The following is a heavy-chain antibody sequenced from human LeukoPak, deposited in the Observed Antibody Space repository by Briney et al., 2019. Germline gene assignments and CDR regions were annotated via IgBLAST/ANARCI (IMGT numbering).Heavy chain of an antibody. CDR3: ARVTVTTRKSGSNWFDP. J-gene: IGHJ5*02. V-gene: IGHV4-30-2*01. D-gene: IGHD4-11*01. Sequence: PSETLSLTCAVSGGSISSGGYSWSWIRQPPGKGLEWIGYIYHSGSTYYNPSLKSRVTISVDRSKNQFSLKLSSVTAADTAVYYCARVTVTTRKSGSNWFDPLGQGTLVTVSS. CDR1: GGSISSGGYS. CDR2: IYHSGST.